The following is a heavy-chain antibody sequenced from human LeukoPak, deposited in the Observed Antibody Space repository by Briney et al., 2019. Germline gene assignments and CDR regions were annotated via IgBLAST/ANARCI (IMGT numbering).Heavy chain of an antibody. D-gene: IGHD6-13*01. V-gene: IGHV1-18*01. CDR2: ISAYNGNT. J-gene: IGHJ6*02. Sequence: ASVKVSCMASGYTFTNYDINWVRQAPGQGLEWMGWISAYNGNTNYAQKLQGRVTMTTDTSTSTAYMELRSLRSDDTAVYYCAREGSIAAAGTELGYYYYYGMDVWGQGTTVTVSS. CDR1: GYTFTNYD. CDR3: AREGSIAAAGTELGYYYYYGMDV.